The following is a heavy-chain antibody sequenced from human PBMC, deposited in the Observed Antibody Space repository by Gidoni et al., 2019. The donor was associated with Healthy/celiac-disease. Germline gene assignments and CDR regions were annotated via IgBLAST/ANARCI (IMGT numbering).Heavy chain of an antibody. CDR3: TREYSGSPNEAFDI. V-gene: IGHV3-49*04. CDR2: IRSKAYGGTT. J-gene: IGHJ3*02. CDR1: GFTFGDYA. D-gene: IGHD1-26*01. Sequence: VQLVESGGGLVKPGRSLRLSCTASGFTFGDYAMSWVRQATGKGLEWVGFIRSKAYGGTTEYAASVKGRCTISRDDSKSIAYLQMNSLKTEDTAVYYCTREYSGSPNEAFDIWGQGTMVTVSS.